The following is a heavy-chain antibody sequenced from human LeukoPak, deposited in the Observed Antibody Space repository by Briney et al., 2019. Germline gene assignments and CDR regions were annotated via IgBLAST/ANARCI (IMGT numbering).Heavy chain of an antibody. CDR3: ASLPPSSWSHY. CDR2: ISSDESIT. J-gene: IGHJ4*02. V-gene: IGHV3-74*01. Sequence: SGGSLRLSCAASGFTFSNYWMHWVRQAPGKGLVWVSRISSDESITSYADSVKGRFTTSRDNAKNTLYLQMNSLRAEDTAVYYCASLPPSSWSHYWGQGTLVTVSS. CDR1: GFTFSNYW. D-gene: IGHD6-13*01.